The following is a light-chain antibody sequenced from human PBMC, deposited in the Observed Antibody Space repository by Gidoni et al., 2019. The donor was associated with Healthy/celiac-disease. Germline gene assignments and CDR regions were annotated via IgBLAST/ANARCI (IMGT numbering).Light chain of an antibody. V-gene: IGKV3-15*01. Sequence: EIVMTQYPATLSVSPGERATLSCRASQIVSSNLAWYPQKPGQAPRLLIYGASTRATGIPARFSGSGYGTEFTLTISSLQSEDFAVYYCQQYNNWPWTFGQGTKVEIK. CDR3: QQYNNWPWT. CDR1: QIVSSN. J-gene: IGKJ1*01. CDR2: GAS.